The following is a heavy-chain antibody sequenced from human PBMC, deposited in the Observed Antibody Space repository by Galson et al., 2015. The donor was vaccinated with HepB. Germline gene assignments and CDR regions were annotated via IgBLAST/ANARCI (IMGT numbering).Heavy chain of an antibody. D-gene: IGHD3-3*01. CDR3: ARDSGASYYDFWSGSRDPYCNRLDV. CDR2: ISGNNGNT. Sequence: SVKVSCKASGYTFSAYGISWVRQAPGQGLEWMGWISGNNGNTDFAQKFQGRVTMTTDTSTSTANMELRSLRSDNTAIYYCARDSGASYYDFWSGSRDPYCNRLDVWGQGTSVTVSS. V-gene: IGHV1-18*01. J-gene: IGHJ6*02. CDR1: GYTFSAYG.